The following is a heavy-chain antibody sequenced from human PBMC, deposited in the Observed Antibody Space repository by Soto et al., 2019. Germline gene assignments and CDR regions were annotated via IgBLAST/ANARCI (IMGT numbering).Heavy chain of an antibody. Sequence: EVHLLESGGGLVQPGGSLSLSCAASGFPFSTSGILWVRQPPGEGLEWVSAIGPNPVNTNYRDSVKGRFTISRDNSRNTVFLQMSALRAEDTALYYCATARHCSRDACPAAEWGQGTLVTVSS. J-gene: IGHJ4*02. CDR3: ATARHCSRDACPAAE. D-gene: IGHD2-21*01. CDR2: IGPNPVNT. V-gene: IGHV3-23*01. CDR1: GFPFSTSG.